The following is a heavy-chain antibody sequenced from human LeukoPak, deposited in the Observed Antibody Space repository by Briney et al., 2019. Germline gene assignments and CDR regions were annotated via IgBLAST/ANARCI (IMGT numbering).Heavy chain of an antibody. CDR3: TTVRRGCSSSSCYFEN. Sequence: SETLSLTCAVSSDSISSNYRWTWIRQSPGKGLQWVGAISNSGTTKYNPALSSRVIISLDKTQNQFSLSLKSVTVADRAVYYCTTVRRGCSSSSCYFENWGQGALVTVSP. D-gene: IGHD2-15*01. CDR2: ISNSGTT. J-gene: IGHJ4*02. CDR1: SDSISSNYR. V-gene: IGHV4-4*02.